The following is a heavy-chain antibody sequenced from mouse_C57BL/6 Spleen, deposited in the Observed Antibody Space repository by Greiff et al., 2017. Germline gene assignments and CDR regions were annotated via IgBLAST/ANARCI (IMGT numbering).Heavy chain of an antibody. CDR3: ARNLPSITTVVATDY. Sequence: EVQLVESGPGLVKPSQSLSLTCSVTGYSITSGYYWNWIRQFPGNKLEWMGYISYDGSNNYNPSLKNRISITRDTSKNQFFLKLNSVTTEDTATYYCARNLPSITTVVATDYWGQGTTLTVSS. CDR2: ISYDGSN. J-gene: IGHJ2*01. CDR1: GYSITSGYY. V-gene: IGHV3-6*01. D-gene: IGHD1-1*01.